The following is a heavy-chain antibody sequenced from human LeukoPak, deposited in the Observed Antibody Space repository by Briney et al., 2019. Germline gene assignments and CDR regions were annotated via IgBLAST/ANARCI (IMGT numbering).Heavy chain of an antibody. V-gene: IGHV3-23*01. CDR1: GFTFSSYA. J-gene: IGHJ4*02. D-gene: IGHD1-26*01. CDR3: AKDEARSGSYDWVFDYFDY. CDR2: ISGSGGST. Sequence: PGGSLRLSCAASGFTFSSYAMSWVRQAPGKGLEWVSAISGSGGSTYYADSVKGRFTISRDNSKNTLYLQMNSLRAEDTAVYYCAKDEARSGSYDWVFDYFDYWGQGTLVTVSS.